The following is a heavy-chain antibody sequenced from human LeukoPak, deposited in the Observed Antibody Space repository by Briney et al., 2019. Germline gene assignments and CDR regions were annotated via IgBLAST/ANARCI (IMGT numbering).Heavy chain of an antibody. Sequence: HTGRSLRLSCAASGFTFDDYAMHWVRQAPGKGLEWVSGISWNSGSIGYVDSVKGRFTISRDNAKNSLYLQMNSLRAEDTALYYCAKGAAAAASLFDYWGQGTLVTVSS. J-gene: IGHJ4*02. CDR1: GFTFDDYA. D-gene: IGHD6-13*01. CDR2: ISWNSGSI. V-gene: IGHV3-9*01. CDR3: AKGAAAAASLFDY.